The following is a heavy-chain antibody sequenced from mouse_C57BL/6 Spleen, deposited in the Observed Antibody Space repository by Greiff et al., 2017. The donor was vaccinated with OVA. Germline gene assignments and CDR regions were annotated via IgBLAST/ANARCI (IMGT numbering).Heavy chain of an antibody. J-gene: IGHJ1*03. CDR3: ARLGESHWYFDV. CDR2: ISSGSSTI. D-gene: IGHD3-1*01. Sequence: EVKLVESGGGLVKPGGSLKLSCAASGFTFSDYGMHWVRQAPEKGLEWVAYISSGSSTIYYADTVKGRFTISRDNAKNTLFLQMTSLRSEDTAMYYCARLGESHWYFDVWGTGTTVTVSS. CDR1: GFTFSDYG. V-gene: IGHV5-17*01.